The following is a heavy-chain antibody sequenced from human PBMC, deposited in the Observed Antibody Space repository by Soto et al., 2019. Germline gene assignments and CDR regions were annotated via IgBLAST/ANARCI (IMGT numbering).Heavy chain of an antibody. CDR3: ARDSKWKYINY. CDR2: INPNSGGT. J-gene: IGHJ4*02. CDR1: GYTFTGYY. Sequence: ASVKVSCKASGYTFTGYYMHWVRQAPGQGLEWMGWINPNSGGTNYAQKFQGRVTMTRDTSITTAYMEVSRLESDDTAVYYCARDSKWKYINYWGQGTLVTVSS. V-gene: IGHV1-2*02. D-gene: IGHD1-7*01.